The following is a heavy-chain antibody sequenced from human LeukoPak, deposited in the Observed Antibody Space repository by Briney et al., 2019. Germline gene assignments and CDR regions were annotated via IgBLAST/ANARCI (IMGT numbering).Heavy chain of an antibody. J-gene: IGHJ4*02. Sequence: ASVKVSCKASGGTFSSYAISWVRQAPGQGLEWMGGIIPIFGTANYAQKFQGRVTITADESTSTAYMELSSLRSEDTAVYYCAGIVRATTEVDYWGQGTLVTVSS. CDR3: AGIVRATTEVDY. CDR2: IIPIFGTA. D-gene: IGHD1-26*01. CDR1: GGTFSSYA. V-gene: IGHV1-69*01.